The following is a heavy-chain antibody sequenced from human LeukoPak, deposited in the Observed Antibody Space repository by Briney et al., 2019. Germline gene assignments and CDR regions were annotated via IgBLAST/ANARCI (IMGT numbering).Heavy chain of an antibody. V-gene: IGHV3-9*01. J-gene: IGHJ4*02. D-gene: IGHD1-26*01. CDR3: AKDLRYSGSSAFDY. CDR2: ISWNSGSI. CDR1: GFTFDDYA. Sequence: GGSLRLSCAASGFTFDDYAMHWVRQAPGKGLEWVSGISWNSGSIGYADSVKGRFTISRDNAKNSLYLQMNSLRAEDTALYYCAKDLRYSGSSAFDYWGQGTLVTVSS.